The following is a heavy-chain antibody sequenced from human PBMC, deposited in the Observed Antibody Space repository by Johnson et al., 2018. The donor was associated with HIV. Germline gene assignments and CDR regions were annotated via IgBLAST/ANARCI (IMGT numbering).Heavy chain of an antibody. D-gene: IGHD4-11*01. CDR1: GFSVSSTY. CDR2: IYRGGST. V-gene: IGHV3-66*01. J-gene: IGHJ3*02. Sequence: VLLVESGGGLVQPGGSLRLSCAASGFSVSSTYMSWVRQAPGTGLEWVSVIYRGGSTQYADSVKGRFTISRDNSTNTLYLQMNSLRAEDTAVYYCARSYSTSWNASDIWGQGTMVTVSS. CDR3: ARSYSTSWNASDI.